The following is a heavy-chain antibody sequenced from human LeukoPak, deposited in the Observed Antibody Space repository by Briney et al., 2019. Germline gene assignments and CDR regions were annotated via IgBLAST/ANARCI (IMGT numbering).Heavy chain of an antibody. CDR2: IYYSGST. D-gene: IGHD2-8*01. J-gene: IGHJ4*02. CDR1: GGSISSGDYY. Sequence: PSETLSLTCTVSGGSISSGDYYWSWIRQPPGKGLEWIGYIYYSGSTYYNPSLKSRVTISVDTSKNQFSLKLSSVTAADTAVYYCAGGHAPKNFDYWGQGTLVTVSS. CDR3: AGGHAPKNFDY. V-gene: IGHV4-30-4*01.